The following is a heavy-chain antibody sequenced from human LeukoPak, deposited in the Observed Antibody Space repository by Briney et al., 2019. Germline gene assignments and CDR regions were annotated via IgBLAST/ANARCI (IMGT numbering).Heavy chain of an antibody. CDR3: ARAHSSSWYSYFDF. D-gene: IGHD6-13*01. V-gene: IGHV4-59*01. CDR1: GGSISSYY. CDR2: NYYSGST. Sequence: SETLSLTCTVSGGSISSYYWTWVRQPPGKGLEWIGYNYYSGSTNYNPSLKSRVTISVDTSKNHFSLKLSSVTAADTAVYYCARAHSSSWYSYFDFWGQGTLVTVSS. J-gene: IGHJ4*02.